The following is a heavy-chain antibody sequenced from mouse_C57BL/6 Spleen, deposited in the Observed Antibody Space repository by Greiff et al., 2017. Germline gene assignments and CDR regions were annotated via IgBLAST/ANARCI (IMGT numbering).Heavy chain of an antibody. D-gene: IGHD3-2*02. Sequence: QVQLQQSGAELVKPGASVKISCKASGYAFSSYWMNWVKQRPGKGLEWIGQIYPGDGDTNYNGKFKGKATLTADKSSSTAYMQLSSLTSEDSAVYCCARSGTDNYFDYWGQGTTLTVSS. CDR1: GYAFSSYW. J-gene: IGHJ2*01. CDR3: ARSGTDNYFDY. CDR2: IYPGDGDT. V-gene: IGHV1-80*01.